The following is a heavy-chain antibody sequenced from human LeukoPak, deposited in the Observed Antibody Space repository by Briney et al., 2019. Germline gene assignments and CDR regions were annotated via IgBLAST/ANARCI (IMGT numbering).Heavy chain of an antibody. CDR2: IWYDGSNK. J-gene: IGHJ3*02. CDR3: ARGTGELAFDI. CDR1: GFTFGSYA. V-gene: IGHV3-33*08. D-gene: IGHD7-27*01. Sequence: SGGSLRLSCAASGFTFGSYAMGWVRQAPGKGLEWVAIIWYDGSNKYYADSVKGRFTISRDNSKNTLYLQMNSLRAEDTAVYYCARGTGELAFDIWGQGTMVTVSS.